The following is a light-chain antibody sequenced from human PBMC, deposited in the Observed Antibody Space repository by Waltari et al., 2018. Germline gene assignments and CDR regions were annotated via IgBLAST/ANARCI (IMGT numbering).Light chain of an antibody. J-gene: IGKJ1*01. V-gene: IGKV3-20*01. CDR1: RTVYSDY. CDR3: QHYGGVPWS. CDR2: GVS. Sequence: DTMLTQSPGTLSLSPGERATLSCRASRTVYSDYLAWYQQKSGQSPSLLFDGVSNRATGGADRVSGSGSGTDFYLTITRLEPEDAAVYFCQHYGGVPWSFGQGTKVEIK.